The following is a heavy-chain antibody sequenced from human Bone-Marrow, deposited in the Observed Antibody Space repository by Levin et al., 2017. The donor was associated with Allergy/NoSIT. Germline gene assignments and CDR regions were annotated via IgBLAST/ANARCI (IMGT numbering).Heavy chain of an antibody. D-gene: IGHD2-15*01. CDR3: AREDIVVVVAATENGAFDI. J-gene: IGHJ3*02. V-gene: IGHV3-21*01. CDR2: ISSSSSYI. Sequence: GESLKISCAASGFTFSSYSMNWVRQAPGKGLEWVSSISSSSSYIYYADSVKGRFTISRDNAKNSLYLQMNSLRAEDTAVYYCAREDIVVVVAATENGAFDIWGQGTMVTVSS. CDR1: GFTFSSYS.